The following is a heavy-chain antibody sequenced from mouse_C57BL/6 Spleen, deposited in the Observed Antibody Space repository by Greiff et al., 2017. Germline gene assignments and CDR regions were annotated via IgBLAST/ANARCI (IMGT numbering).Heavy chain of an antibody. J-gene: IGHJ2*01. CDR3: ARMGMEAGFDY. CDR1: GFSLSTFGMG. D-gene: IGHD3-2*02. V-gene: IGHV8-8*01. Sequence: QVTLQESGPGILQPSQTLSLTCSFSGFSLSTFGMGVGWIRQPSGKGLEWLAHIWWDDDKYYNPALKSRLTISKDTSKNQLFLKIATVDTADTATYYCARMGMEAGFDYWGQGTTLTVSS. CDR2: IWWDDDK.